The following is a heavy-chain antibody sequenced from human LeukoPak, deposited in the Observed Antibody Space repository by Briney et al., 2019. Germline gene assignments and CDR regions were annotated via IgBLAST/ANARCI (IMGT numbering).Heavy chain of an antibody. CDR1: GYSISSGYF. CDR2: IYHSGTT. J-gene: IGHJ3*02. Sequence: SETLSLTCTVSGYSISSGYFWGWIRQPPGKGLEWIGSIYHSGTTYYNPSLKSRVTISVDTSKNQFSLKLSSVTAADTAVYYCARHSYYYDSSGYYAGDAFDIWGQGTMVTVSS. D-gene: IGHD3-22*01. CDR3: ARHSYYYDSSGYYAGDAFDI. V-gene: IGHV4-38-2*02.